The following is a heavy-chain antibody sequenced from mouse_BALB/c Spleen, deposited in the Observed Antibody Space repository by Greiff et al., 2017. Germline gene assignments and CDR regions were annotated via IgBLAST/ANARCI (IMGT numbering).Heavy chain of an antibody. D-gene: IGHD2-10*02. Sequence: EVKLEESGGGLVQPGGSMKLSCVASGFTFSNYWMNWVRQSPEKGLEWVAEIRLKSNNYATHYAESVKGRFTISRDDSKSSVYLQMNNLRAEDTGIYYCTRRYGNPAWFAYWGQGTLVTVSA. V-gene: IGHV6-6*02. CDR3: TRRYGNPAWFAY. CDR2: IRLKSNNYAT. CDR1: GFTFSNYW. J-gene: IGHJ3*01.